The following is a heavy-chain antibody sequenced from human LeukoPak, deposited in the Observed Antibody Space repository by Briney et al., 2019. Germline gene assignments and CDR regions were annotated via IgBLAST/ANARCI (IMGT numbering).Heavy chain of an antibody. Sequence: PGGSLRLSCAASGFTFSSYSMNWVRQAPGKGLEWVLYISSSSSTIYYADSVKGRFTISRDNAKNSLYLQMNSLRAEDTAVYYCARDADIVATITFDYWGQGTLVTVSS. D-gene: IGHD5-12*01. CDR3: ARDADIVATITFDY. J-gene: IGHJ4*02. V-gene: IGHV3-48*01. CDR1: GFTFSSYS. CDR2: ISSSSSTI.